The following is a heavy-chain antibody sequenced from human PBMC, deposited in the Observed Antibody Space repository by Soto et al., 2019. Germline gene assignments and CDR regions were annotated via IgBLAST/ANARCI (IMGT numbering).Heavy chain of an antibody. Sequence: DVQLVASGGGLIQPGGSLRLSCAALELTVRGKKYITWVRQAPGKGLEWVSALYDVDGTYYADSAKGRFTISRDNSNNIIYLQMNSLGPDDTAVYYCASWLEREHAYDIWGLGTMVTVSS. CDR2: LYDVDGT. V-gene: IGHV3-53*01. J-gene: IGHJ3*02. CDR3: ASWLEREHAYDI. D-gene: IGHD1-1*01. CDR1: ELTVRGKKY.